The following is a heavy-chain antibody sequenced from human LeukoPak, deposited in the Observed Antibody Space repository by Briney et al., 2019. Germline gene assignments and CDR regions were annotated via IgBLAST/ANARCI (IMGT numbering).Heavy chain of an antibody. V-gene: IGHV1-2*02. D-gene: IGHD3-22*01. J-gene: IGHJ4*02. CDR2: INPNSGGT. Sequence: ASVKVSFKASGYTFTGYYMHWVRQAPGQGIEWMGWINPNSGGTNYAQKFQGRVTMTRDTSISTAYMELSRLRSDDTAVYYCAPDYYDSRFGDYWGQGTLVTVSS. CDR1: GYTFTGYY. CDR3: APDYYDSRFGDY.